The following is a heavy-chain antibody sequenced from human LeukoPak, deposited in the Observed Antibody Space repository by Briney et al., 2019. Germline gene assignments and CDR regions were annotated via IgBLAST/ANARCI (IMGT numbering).Heavy chain of an antibody. V-gene: IGHV3-23*01. J-gene: IGHJ4*02. CDR1: GFAFSTYA. CDR2: ISGSGDST. Sequence: GGSLRLSCAASGFAFSTYAMSWVRQAPGKGLEWVSGISGSGDSTYYAVSVKGRFTISRDNSKNTLNLQMNSLRAEDTAIYYCAKAHEGYCSSTSCYSVDYWGQGTLVTVSS. D-gene: IGHD2-2*01. CDR3: AKAHEGYCSSTSCYSVDY.